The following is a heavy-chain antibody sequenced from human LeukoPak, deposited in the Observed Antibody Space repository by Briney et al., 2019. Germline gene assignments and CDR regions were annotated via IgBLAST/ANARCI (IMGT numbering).Heavy chain of an antibody. Sequence: GASVKVSCKASGYTFIGYYMHWVRQAPGQGLEWMGWINPNSGGTNYAQKFQGRVTMTRDTSVSTAYMELSKLRSDDTAVYYCAKDRDYSSSSLDVWGKGTTVTVSS. J-gene: IGHJ6*04. V-gene: IGHV1-2*02. CDR3: AKDRDYSSSSLDV. CDR1: GYTFIGYY. D-gene: IGHD6-13*01. CDR2: INPNSGGT.